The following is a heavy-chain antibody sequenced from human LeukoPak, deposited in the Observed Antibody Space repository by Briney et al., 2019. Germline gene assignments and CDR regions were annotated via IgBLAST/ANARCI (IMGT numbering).Heavy chain of an antibody. Sequence: GASVKVSCKASGYTFTSYDINWVRQATGQGLERMGWMNPNSGNTGYAQKFQGRVTMTRNTSISTAYMELSSLRSEDTAVYYCARGGRWHYCSGGSCYSLYNWFDPWGQGTLVTVSS. CDR3: ARGGRWHYCSGGSCYSLYNWFDP. D-gene: IGHD2-15*01. V-gene: IGHV1-8*01. J-gene: IGHJ5*02. CDR2: MNPNSGNT. CDR1: GYTFTSYD.